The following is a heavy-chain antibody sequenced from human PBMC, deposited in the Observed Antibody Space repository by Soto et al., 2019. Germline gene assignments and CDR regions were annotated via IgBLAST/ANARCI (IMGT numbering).Heavy chain of an antibody. CDR2: FSLSVTT. V-gene: IGHV4-4*07. CDR1: GASITGSFF. Sequence: SETLSLTCTVSGASITGSFFWSWIRQPAGKGLEWIGRFSLSVTTNYNPSLRSRVTMSADLSKNQFSLRLTSVTAADTALYYCARGMTPPGAPAWYYFDSWGQGPLVTV. CDR3: ARGMTPPGAPAWYYFDS. J-gene: IGHJ4*02. D-gene: IGHD2-8*02.